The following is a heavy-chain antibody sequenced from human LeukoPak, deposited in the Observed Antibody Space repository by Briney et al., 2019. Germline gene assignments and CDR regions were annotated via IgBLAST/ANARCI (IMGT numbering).Heavy chain of an antibody. J-gene: IGHJ4*02. CDR1: GGSISSGTYY. V-gene: IGHV4-39*01. Sequence: PSETLSLTCTVSGGSISSGTYYWGWIRQPPGKGLEWIGSIYYSGSTYYNPSLKSRVTISVDTSKNQFSLKLSSVTAADTAVYYCARLGDNGSGWYFFDCWGQGTLVTVSS. CDR3: ARLGDNGSGWYFFDC. D-gene: IGHD6-19*01. CDR2: IYYSGST.